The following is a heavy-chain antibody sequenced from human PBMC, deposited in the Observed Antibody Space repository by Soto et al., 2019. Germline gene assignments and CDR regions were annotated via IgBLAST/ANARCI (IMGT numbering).Heavy chain of an antibody. J-gene: IGHJ5*02. CDR2: IIPIFGTA. Sequence: QVQLVQSGAEVKKPGSSVKVSCKASGGTFSSYAISWVRQAPGQGLEWMGGIIPIFGTANYAQKFQGRVTITADESTSTAYMELSSLRSEDTAVYYCARDLGKIAADAERNWFDPWGQGTLVTVSS. D-gene: IGHD6-13*01. CDR1: GGTFSSYA. CDR3: ARDLGKIAADAERNWFDP. V-gene: IGHV1-69*12.